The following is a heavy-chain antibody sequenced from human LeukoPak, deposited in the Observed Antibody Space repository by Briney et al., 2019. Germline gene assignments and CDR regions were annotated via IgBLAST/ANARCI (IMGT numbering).Heavy chain of an antibody. J-gene: IGHJ4*02. CDR1: GFTFSTSW. CDR2: IHPDGSEK. D-gene: IGHD3-10*01. CDR3: VRYYGSGIHLDY. V-gene: IGHV3-7*01. Sequence: HPGGSLRLSCVASGFTFSTSWMSWVRQAPGKGLEWVASIHPDGSEKYYVDSVKGRFTVSRDNAKNSLYLQMNSMRAEDTAHYYCVRYYGSGIHLDYWGQGILVTVSS.